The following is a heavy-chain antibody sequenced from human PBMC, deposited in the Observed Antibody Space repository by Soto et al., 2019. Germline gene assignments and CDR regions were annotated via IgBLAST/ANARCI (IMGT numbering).Heavy chain of an antibody. J-gene: IGHJ5*02. D-gene: IGHD2-2*01. Sequence: SETLSLTCTVSGGSISSSSYYWGWIRQPPGKGLEWIGSIYYSGSTYYNPSLKSRVTISVDTSKNQFSLKLSSVTAADTAVYYCARQDVVVPAAILDPWGQGTLVTVSS. CDR1: GGSISSSSYY. V-gene: IGHV4-39*01. CDR2: IYYSGST. CDR3: ARQDVVVPAAILDP.